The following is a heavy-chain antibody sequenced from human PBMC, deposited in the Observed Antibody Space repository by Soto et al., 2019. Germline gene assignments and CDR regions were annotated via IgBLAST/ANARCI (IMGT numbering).Heavy chain of an antibody. CDR2: ISGSGGST. V-gene: IGHV3-23*01. Sequence: EVQLLESGGGLVQPGGSLRLSCAASGFTFSSYVMSWVRQAPGKGLEWVSAISGSGGSTYYADSVKGRFTISRYNSSNTLYMQMNSLRDEYTAVYYGAKTCLIEVDERPECGYDYGAFWYWGQGTLVTVSA. J-gene: IGHJ4*02. CDR1: GFTFSSYV. CDR3: AKTCLIEVDERPECGYDYGAFWY. D-gene: IGHD5-12*01.